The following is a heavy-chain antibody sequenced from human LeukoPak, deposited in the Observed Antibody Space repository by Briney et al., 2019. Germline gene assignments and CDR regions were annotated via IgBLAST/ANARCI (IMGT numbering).Heavy chain of an antibody. D-gene: IGHD2-2*01. CDR1: GITLSTYG. Sequence: GSLRLSCAVSGITLSTYGMSWVRQAPGQGLEWVSAISGSGGSTYYADSVKGRLTISRDNSKNTLYLQMNSLRAEDTAVYYCAKDRLPAAIPYYFDYWGQGSLVTVSS. CDR3: AKDRLPAAIPYYFDY. J-gene: IGHJ4*02. CDR2: ISGSGGST. V-gene: IGHV3-23*01.